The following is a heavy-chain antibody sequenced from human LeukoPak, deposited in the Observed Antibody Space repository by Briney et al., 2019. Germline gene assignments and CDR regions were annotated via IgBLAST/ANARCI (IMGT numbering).Heavy chain of an antibody. Sequence: PSETLSLTCTVSGGSISSGDYYWSWIRQPPGKGLEWIGYIYYSGSTYYNPSLKSRVTTSVDTSKNQFSLKLSSVTAADTAVYYCVGKVVLDAFDIWGQGTMVTVSS. CDR2: IYYSGST. CDR1: GGSISSGDYY. V-gene: IGHV4-30-4*01. J-gene: IGHJ3*02. CDR3: VGKVVLDAFDI. D-gene: IGHD2-15*01.